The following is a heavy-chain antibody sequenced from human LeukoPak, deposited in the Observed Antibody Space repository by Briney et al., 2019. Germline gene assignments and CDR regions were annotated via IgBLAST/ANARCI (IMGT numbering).Heavy chain of an antibody. V-gene: IGHV1-2*02. J-gene: IGHJ6*02. CDR2: INLNSGVT. Sequence: ASVKVSCKASGYTFTDYYMHWVRQAPGQGLEWMGWINLNSGVTNYPQKFQGRVTMTRNTSISTAYLEPSRLRSDDTAVYYCARDGGMDVWGQGTTVTVSS. CDR1: GYTFTDYY. CDR3: ARDGGMDV.